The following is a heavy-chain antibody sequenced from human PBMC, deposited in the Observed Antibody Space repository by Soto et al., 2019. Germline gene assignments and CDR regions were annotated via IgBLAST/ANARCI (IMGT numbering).Heavy chain of an antibody. Sequence: QVQLQESGPGLVKASQTLSLTCTVSGGSISSGDYYWSWIRQPPGKGLEWIGYSYDSGSTYYNSSLKSRVTITLDTSKNQFSLKLTSVTAADTAVYYCARDNGVGPWGQGTLVTVSS. CDR1: GGSISSGDYY. J-gene: IGHJ5*02. D-gene: IGHD2-8*01. CDR2: SYDSGST. CDR3: ARDNGVGP. V-gene: IGHV4-30-4*01.